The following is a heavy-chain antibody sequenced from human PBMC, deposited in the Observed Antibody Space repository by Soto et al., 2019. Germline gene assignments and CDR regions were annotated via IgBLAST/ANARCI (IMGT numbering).Heavy chain of an antibody. CDR1: GFTFSSYA. D-gene: IGHD2-2*01. J-gene: IGHJ5*02. CDR2: ITRGGTT. CDR3: AKDRHIVVVPGARGFDP. Sequence: PGGSLRISCAASGFTFSSYAISWVRQAPGKGLEWVSSITRGGTTYYADSVKGRFTISRDNSKNTLFLQMNSLRAEGTAVYYCAKDRHIVVVPGARGFDPWGQGTLVTVSS. V-gene: IGHV3-23*01.